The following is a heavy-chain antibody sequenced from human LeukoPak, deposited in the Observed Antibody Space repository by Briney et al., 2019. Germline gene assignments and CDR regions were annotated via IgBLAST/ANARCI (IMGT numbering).Heavy chain of an antibody. CDR3: AKIPDYYASGNFDY. V-gene: IGHV3-23*01. D-gene: IGHD3-10*01. CDR2: LRGGGDGT. Sequence: GGSLRLSCVASGFTFSNYAMSWVRQAPGKGLEWVSALRGGGDGTYYADSVKGRFTISRDNSKNTLYLQMNSLRAEDTAVYYCAKIPDYYASGNFDYWGQGTLVTVSS. CDR1: GFTFSNYA. J-gene: IGHJ4*02.